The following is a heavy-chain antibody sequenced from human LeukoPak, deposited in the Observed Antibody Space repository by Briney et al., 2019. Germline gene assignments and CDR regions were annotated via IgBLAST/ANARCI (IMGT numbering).Heavy chain of an antibody. CDR2: INPNSGGT. Sequence: ASVKVSCKASGYTFTGYYMHWVRQAPGQGLEWMGWINPNSGGTNYAQKLQGRVTMTTDTSTSTVYMELRSLRSDDTAVYYCARDKGFMVRGVNDAFDIWGQGTMVTVSS. CDR3: ARDKGFMVRGVNDAFDI. V-gene: IGHV1-2*02. D-gene: IGHD3-10*01. J-gene: IGHJ3*02. CDR1: GYTFTGYY.